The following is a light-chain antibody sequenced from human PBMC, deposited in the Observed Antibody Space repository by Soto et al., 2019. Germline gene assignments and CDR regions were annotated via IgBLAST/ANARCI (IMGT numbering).Light chain of an antibody. CDR2: TTS. CDR1: QTINNY. J-gene: IGKJ4*01. Sequence: DIQMTQSPSSLSASLGDRVTITCRASQTINNYLNWYQQKPGKAPRIMIHTTSNLQSGVPSRFSASGTGTDFTLTISSLQPEDSATYYCQQSFSTPQTFGGGTKVE. V-gene: IGKV1-39*01. CDR3: QQSFSTPQT.